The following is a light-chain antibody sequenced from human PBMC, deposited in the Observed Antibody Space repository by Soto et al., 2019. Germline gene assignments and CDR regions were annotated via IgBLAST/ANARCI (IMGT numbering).Light chain of an antibody. V-gene: IGKV3-15*01. Sequence: EVVLTQSPATLSVSPGERATLSCRASQSVHSNLAWYQQKPGQAPSLLISYASTRATGIPARFSGSGSGTEFTLTICSLTSQDFGVYSCQHYSTWPPTFGPGTIEEIK. J-gene: IGKJ3*01. CDR2: YAS. CDR3: QHYSTWPPT. CDR1: QSVHSN.